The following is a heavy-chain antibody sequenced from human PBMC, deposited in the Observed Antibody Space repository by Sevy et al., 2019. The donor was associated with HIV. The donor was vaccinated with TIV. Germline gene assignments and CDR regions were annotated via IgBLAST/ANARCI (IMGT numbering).Heavy chain of an antibody. CDR3: AKGSSATGYNP. CDR2: IRGNGVST. J-gene: IGHJ5*02. Sequence: GGSLRLSCAASGFTFSDAIKTWGRQAPGKGLEWVSSIRGNGVSTYYADSVKGRFTISRDNSKNTLYLQMNSLRAEDMAIYYCAKGSSATGYNPWGQGTLVTVSS. CDR1: GFTFSDAI. D-gene: IGHD2-15*01. V-gene: IGHV3-23*01.